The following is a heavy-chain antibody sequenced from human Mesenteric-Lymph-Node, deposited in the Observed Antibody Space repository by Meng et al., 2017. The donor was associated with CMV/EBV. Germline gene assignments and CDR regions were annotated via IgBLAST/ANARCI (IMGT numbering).Heavy chain of an antibody. J-gene: IGHJ5*02. CDR2: IYYTGTT. V-gene: IGHV4-30-4*08. D-gene: IGHD3-10*01. CDR1: GGSITSHDYY. CDR3: ARDMEGTYGTLNWFDP. Sequence: LRLSCTVSGGSITSHDYYWSWIRQPPGKGLEWIGYIYYTGTTYYSPSLKSRVTISRDTSKNQFSLILNSVTSADTAVYYCARDMEGTYGTLNWFDPWGQGILVTVSS.